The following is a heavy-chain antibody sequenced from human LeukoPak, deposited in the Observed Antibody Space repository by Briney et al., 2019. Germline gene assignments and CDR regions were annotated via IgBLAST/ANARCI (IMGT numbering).Heavy chain of an antibody. V-gene: IGHV5-51*01. CDR2: IYPGDSDT. Sequence: PGESLKISCKGSGYSLTSYWIGWVRQMPGKGLEWMGIIYPGDSDTRYSPSFQGQVTISADKSISTAYLQWSSLKASDTAMYYCARSVTPVRREGIAVAGTGLIWFDPWGQGTLVTVSS. CDR1: GYSLTSYW. CDR3: ARSVTPVRREGIAVAGTGLIWFDP. J-gene: IGHJ5*02. D-gene: IGHD6-19*01.